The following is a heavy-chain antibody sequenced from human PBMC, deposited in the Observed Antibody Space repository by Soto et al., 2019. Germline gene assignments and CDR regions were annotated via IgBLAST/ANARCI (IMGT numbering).Heavy chain of an antibody. CDR3: AIGRYGYCSGGSCFPLSY. J-gene: IGHJ4*02. CDR1: GYTFTSYG. Sequence: ASVKVSCKASGYTFTSYGISWVRQAPGQGLEWMGWISAYNGNTNYAQKLQGRVTMTTDTSTSTAYMELRSLRSDDTAVYYRAIGRYGYCSGGSCFPLSYWGQGTLVTVSS. D-gene: IGHD2-15*01. CDR2: ISAYNGNT. V-gene: IGHV1-18*01.